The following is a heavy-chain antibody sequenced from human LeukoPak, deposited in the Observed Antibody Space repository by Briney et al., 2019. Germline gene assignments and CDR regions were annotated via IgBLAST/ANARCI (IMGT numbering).Heavy chain of an antibody. CDR3: ARVSAAAGTRWFDP. CDR1: GGTFSSYA. V-gene: IGHV1-69*05. CDR2: IIPIFGTA. D-gene: IGHD6-13*01. Sequence: GSSVKVSCKASGGTFSSYAIIWVRQAPGQGLEWMGGIIPIFGTANYAQKFQGRVTITTDESTSTAYMELSSLRSEDTAVYYCARVSAAAGTRWFDPWGQGTLVPVSS. J-gene: IGHJ5*02.